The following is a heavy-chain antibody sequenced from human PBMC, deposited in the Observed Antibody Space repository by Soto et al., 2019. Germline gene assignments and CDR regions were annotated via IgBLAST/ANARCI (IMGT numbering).Heavy chain of an antibody. V-gene: IGHV3-30*18. Sequence: QVQLVESGGGVVQPGRSLRLSCAASGFSLSNNGMHWVRQAPGKGLECVAVISYDGNNKYYADSVKGRFTISRDNSKNTVYLEMNNLRAEDTAMYYCAKGGSGNYLTYYYYYGMDVWGQGTTVTVSS. CDR1: GFSLSNNG. J-gene: IGHJ6*02. D-gene: IGHD3-22*01. CDR2: ISYDGNNK. CDR3: AKGGSGNYLTYYYYYGMDV.